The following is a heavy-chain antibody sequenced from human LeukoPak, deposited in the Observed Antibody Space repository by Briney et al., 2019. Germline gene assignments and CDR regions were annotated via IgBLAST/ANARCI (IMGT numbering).Heavy chain of an antibody. CDR1: GFTFSSYA. CDR3: ARARGGDYYDSSGYFDY. CDR2: ISYDGSNK. V-gene: IGHV3-30-3*01. J-gene: IGHJ4*02. Sequence: GRSLRLSCAASGFTFSSYAMHWVRQAPGKGLEWVAVISYDGSNKYYADSVKGRFTISRDNSKNTLYLQMNSLRAEDTAVYYCARARGGDYYDSSGYFDYWGQGTLVTVSS. D-gene: IGHD3-22*01.